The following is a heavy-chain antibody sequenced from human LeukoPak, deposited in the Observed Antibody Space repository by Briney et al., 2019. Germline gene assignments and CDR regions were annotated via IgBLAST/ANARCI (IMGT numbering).Heavy chain of an antibody. D-gene: IGHD5-12*01. CDR2: IYHSGST. CDR3: ARENMVATMVDY. J-gene: IGHJ4*02. V-gene: IGHV4-38-2*02. CDR1: GYSISSGYY. Sequence: SETLSLTCTVSGYSISSGYYWGWIRQPPGKGLEWIGGIYHSGSTYYNPSLKSRVTISVDTSKNHFSLKLTSVTAADTAVYYCARENMVATMVDYWGQGTLVTASS.